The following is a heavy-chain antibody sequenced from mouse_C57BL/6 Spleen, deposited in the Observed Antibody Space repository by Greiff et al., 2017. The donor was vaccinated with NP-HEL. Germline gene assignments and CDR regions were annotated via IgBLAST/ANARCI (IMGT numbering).Heavy chain of an antibody. CDR2: IDPETGGT. J-gene: IGHJ2*01. Sequence: QVQLQQSGAELVRPGASVTLSCKASGYTFTDYEMHWVKQTPVHGLEWIGAIDPETGGTAYNQKFKGKAILTADKSSSTAYMELRSLTSEDSAVYYCTRSGGLLPRGYFDYWGQGTTLTVSS. CDR1: GYTFTDYE. CDR3: TRSGGLLPRGYFDY. D-gene: IGHD1-1*01. V-gene: IGHV1-15*01.